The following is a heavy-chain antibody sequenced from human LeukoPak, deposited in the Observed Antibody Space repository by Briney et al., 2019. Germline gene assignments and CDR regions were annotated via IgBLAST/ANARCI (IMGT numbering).Heavy chain of an antibody. CDR3: ARYRFDTDTGYYMDV. V-gene: IGHV1-18*01. CDR2: ISPYNNIP. Sequence: ASVKVSCKAPGYTFTNDGFAWVRQAPGQGLEWMGWISPYNNIPNYAHKFQGRVTLTIDTPTTTAYMDLRSLRSDDTALYYCARYRFDTDTGYYMDVWGPGTSVAVSS. D-gene: IGHD5-18*01. J-gene: IGHJ6*03. CDR1: GYTFTNDG.